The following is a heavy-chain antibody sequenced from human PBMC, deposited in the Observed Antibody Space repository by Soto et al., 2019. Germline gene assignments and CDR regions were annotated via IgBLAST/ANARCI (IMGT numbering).Heavy chain of an antibody. J-gene: IGHJ5*02. CDR1: GFTFSSYA. CDR3: AKPTYDLWSGYYLS. Sequence: GGSLRLSCAASGFTFSSYAMSWVRQAPGKGLEWVSAISGSGGSTYYADSVKGRFTISRDNSKNTLYLQMNSLRAEDTAVYYCAKPTYDLWSGYYLSWGQGTLVTVSS. D-gene: IGHD3-3*01. V-gene: IGHV3-23*01. CDR2: ISGSGGST.